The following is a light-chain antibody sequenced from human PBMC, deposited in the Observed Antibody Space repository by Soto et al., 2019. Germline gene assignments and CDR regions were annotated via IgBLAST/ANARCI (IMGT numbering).Light chain of an antibody. V-gene: IGKV1D-12*01. CDR1: QAISTW. CDR3: QQSNSFPRT. Sequence: DLQMTQSPSSVSASVGDRVTITCRASQAISTWLAWYQQKPGKAPKLLIYAASNLQTGVPSRFSGSGSGTDFTLTISSRQPEDFATYYCQQSNSFPRTFGQGTKVEIK. CDR2: AAS. J-gene: IGKJ1*01.